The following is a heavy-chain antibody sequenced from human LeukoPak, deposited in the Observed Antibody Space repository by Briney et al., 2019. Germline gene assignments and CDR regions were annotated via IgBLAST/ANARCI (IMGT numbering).Heavy chain of an antibody. CDR3: ARVIVVVPAAFYYFDY. D-gene: IGHD2-2*01. CDR1: DGSISSCY. CDR2: IYYSGST. V-gene: IGHV4-59*01. Sequence: PSETLSLTCTVSDGSISSCYWSWIRQPPGKGLEWIGYIYYSGSTNYNPSLKSRVTISVDTSKNQFSLKLSSVTAADTAVYYCARVIVVVPAAFYYFDYWGQGTLVTVSS. J-gene: IGHJ4*02.